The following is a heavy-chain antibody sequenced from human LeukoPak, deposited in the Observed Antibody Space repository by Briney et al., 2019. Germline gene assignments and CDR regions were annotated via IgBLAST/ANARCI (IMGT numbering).Heavy chain of an antibody. D-gene: IGHD5-18*01. CDR1: GGSISSSSYY. J-gene: IGHJ4*02. V-gene: IGHV4-39*01. Sequence: SETLSLTCTVSGGSISSSSYYWGWIRQPPGKGLEWIGSIYYSGRTYYNPSLKSRVTISVDTSKNQFSLKLSSVTAADTAVYYCATHTTYSYGPFGYWGQGTLVTVSS. CDR3: ATHTTYSYGPFGY. CDR2: IYYSGRT.